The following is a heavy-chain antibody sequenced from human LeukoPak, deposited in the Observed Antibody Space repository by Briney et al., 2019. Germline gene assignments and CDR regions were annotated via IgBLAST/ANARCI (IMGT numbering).Heavy chain of an antibody. D-gene: IGHD6-13*01. CDR3: ARARESMATAGSYFDY. CDR1: GGSISSGDYS. Sequence: SQTLSLTCAVSGGSISSGDYSWRWIRQPPGNGLEWIGDIYHTGNTNYNPSLKSRVTISVARSKNQFSLRLSSVTAADTAVYYCARARESMATAGSYFDYWGQGTLVTVSS. CDR2: IYHTGNT. J-gene: IGHJ4*02. V-gene: IGHV4-30-2*01.